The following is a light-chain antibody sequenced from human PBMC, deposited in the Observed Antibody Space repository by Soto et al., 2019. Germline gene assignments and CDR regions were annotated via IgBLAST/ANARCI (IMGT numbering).Light chain of an antibody. CDR1: QTVDSNY. V-gene: IGKV3-20*01. CDR2: EAS. J-gene: IGKJ3*01. Sequence: EIVLTQSPGTLSLSPGERATLSCRASQTVDSNYLAWYQQKLGQAPRLLIYEASIRATGIPDRFSGSGSGTDFTLTISGLEPDAFAVYYCQQYGRSSGFAFGPGTRVDI. CDR3: QQYGRSSGFA.